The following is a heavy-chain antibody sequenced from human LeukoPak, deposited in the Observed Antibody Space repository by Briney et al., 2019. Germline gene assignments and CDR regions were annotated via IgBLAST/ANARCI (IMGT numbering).Heavy chain of an antibody. Sequence: GGSLRLSCAASRFTFSSYWMSWVRQAPGKGLEWVANIKQDGSEKYYVDSVKGRFTISRDNAKNSLYLQMNSLRAEDTAVYYCARSSVVQLWSLYFDYWGQGTLVTVSS. CDR1: RFTFSSYW. CDR2: IKQDGSEK. D-gene: IGHD5-18*01. V-gene: IGHV3-7*01. J-gene: IGHJ4*02. CDR3: ARSSVVQLWSLYFDY.